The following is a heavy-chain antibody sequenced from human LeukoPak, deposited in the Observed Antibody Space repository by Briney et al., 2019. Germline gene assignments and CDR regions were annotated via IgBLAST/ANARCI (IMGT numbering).Heavy chain of an antibody. CDR2: ISQDGSQK. CDR3: VRGLSAISS. CDR1: GFTLSDHW. V-gene: IGHV3-7*01. Sequence: GGSLSLSCVASGFTLSDHWMSWVRQAPGKGLVWVATISQDGSQKYYVDSVKGRFTISRDNAKNSLYLEMISLRAEDTAFYYCVRGLSAISSWGQGTLVTVSS. J-gene: IGHJ5*02. D-gene: IGHD2-21*02.